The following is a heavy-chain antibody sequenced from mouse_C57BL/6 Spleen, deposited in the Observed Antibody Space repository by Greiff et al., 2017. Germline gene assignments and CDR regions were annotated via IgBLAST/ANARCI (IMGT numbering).Heavy chain of an antibody. CDR1: GFTFSSYA. V-gene: IGHV5-4*01. CDR3: ARDYYGSTSYYYAMDY. Sequence: DVMLVESGGGLVKPGGSLKLSCAASGFTFSSYAMSWVRQTPEKRLEWVATISDGGSYTYYPDNVKGRFTISRDNAKNNLYLQMSHLKSEDTAMYYCARDYYGSTSYYYAMDYWGQGTSVTVSS. J-gene: IGHJ4*01. CDR2: ISDGGSYT. D-gene: IGHD1-1*01.